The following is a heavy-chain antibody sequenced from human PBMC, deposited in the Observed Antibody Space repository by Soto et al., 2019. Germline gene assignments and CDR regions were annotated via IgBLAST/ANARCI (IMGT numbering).Heavy chain of an antibody. CDR2: IYYSGST. CDR1: GGSISSGDYY. D-gene: IGHD6-6*01. V-gene: IGHV4-30-4*01. CDR3: ARSHSSSSRPYYFDY. J-gene: IGHJ4*02. Sequence: PSETLSLTCTVSGGSISSGDYYWSWIRQPPGKGLEWIGYIYYSGSTYYNPSLKSRVTISVDTSKNQFSLKLSSVTAADTAAYYCARSHSSSSRPYYFDYWGQGTLVTVSS.